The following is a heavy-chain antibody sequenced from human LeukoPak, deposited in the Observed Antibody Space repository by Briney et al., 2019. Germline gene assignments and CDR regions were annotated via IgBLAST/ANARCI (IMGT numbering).Heavy chain of an antibody. CDR1: GFTFSSYG. D-gene: IGHD6-19*01. V-gene: IGHV3-23*01. Sequence: GGTLRLSCATSGFTFSSYGMSWVRQAPGKGLEWVSAISTSGGTYYADSVKGRFTISRDNSKNTLFLQMNSLRAEDTAVYYCAKEIMEQWLGNWFDSWGQGTLVTVSS. CDR2: ISTSGGT. CDR3: AKEIMEQWLGNWFDS. J-gene: IGHJ5*01.